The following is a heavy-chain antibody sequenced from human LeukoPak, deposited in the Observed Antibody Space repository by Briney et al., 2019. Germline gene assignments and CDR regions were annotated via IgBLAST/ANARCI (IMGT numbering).Heavy chain of an antibody. Sequence: GGSLRLSCAASGFTFSTYWMTWVSQASGKGLEWVSFIYSGGNTHYSDSVKGRFTISRDNSKNTLYLQMNSLRAEDTAVYYCARRAGEYSHPYDYWGQGTLVTVSS. CDR3: ARRAGEYSHPYDY. CDR2: IYSGGNT. J-gene: IGHJ4*02. CDR1: GFTFSTYW. V-gene: IGHV3-53*01. D-gene: IGHD4-17*01.